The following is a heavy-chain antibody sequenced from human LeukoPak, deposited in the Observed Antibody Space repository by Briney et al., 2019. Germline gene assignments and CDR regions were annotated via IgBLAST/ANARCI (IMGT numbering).Heavy chain of an antibody. Sequence: GGSLRLSCVASGFTFSNYAMIWVRQAPGRGLQWVSVISAGGVSLFSGSGGATYYADSVESRFTTSRDNSKNTLYLQMNSVRADDTAVYYCAKEGRNWGRDCFDYWGQGTLVTVSS. CDR3: AKEGRNWGRDCFDY. CDR2: ISAGGVSLFSGSGGAT. D-gene: IGHD7-27*01. J-gene: IGHJ4*02. CDR1: GFTFSNYA. V-gene: IGHV3-23*01.